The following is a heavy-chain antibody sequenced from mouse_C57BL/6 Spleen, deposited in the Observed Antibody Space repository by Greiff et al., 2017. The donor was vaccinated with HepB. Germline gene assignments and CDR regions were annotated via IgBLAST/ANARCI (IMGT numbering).Heavy chain of an antibody. CDR2: ISDGGSYT. Sequence: EVKVVESGGGLVKPGGSLKLSCAASGFTFSSYAMSWVRQTPEKRLEWVATISDGGSYTYYPDNVKGRFTISRDNAKNNLYLQMSHLKSEDTAMYYCARDRGYDYEGYFDYWGQGTTLTVSS. D-gene: IGHD2-4*01. J-gene: IGHJ2*01. CDR3: ARDRGYDYEGYFDY. V-gene: IGHV5-4*01. CDR1: GFTFSSYA.